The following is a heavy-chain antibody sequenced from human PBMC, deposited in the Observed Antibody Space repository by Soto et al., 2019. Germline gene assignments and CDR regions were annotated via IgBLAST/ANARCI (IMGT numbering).Heavy chain of an antibody. CDR1: GYTFTGYY. CDR2: INPNSGGT. Sequence: ASVKVSCKASGYTFTGYYMHWVRQAPGQGLEWMGWINPNSGGTNYAQKFQGRVTMTRDTSISTAYMELSRLRSDDTAVYYCARDRGVIITGYYYGMDVWGQGTTVTVSS. CDR3: ARDRGVIITGYYYGMDV. V-gene: IGHV1-2*02. J-gene: IGHJ6*02. D-gene: IGHD3-10*01.